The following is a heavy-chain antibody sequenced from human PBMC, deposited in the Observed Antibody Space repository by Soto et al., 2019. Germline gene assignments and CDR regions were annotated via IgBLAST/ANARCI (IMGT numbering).Heavy chain of an antibody. D-gene: IGHD1-26*01. CDR2: IYYSGST. Sequence: SGTLSLTCTFSGGSISSYYWSWIRQPPGKGLEWIGYIYYSGSTNYNPSLKSRFTISVDTSKNQFSLKLSSVTAADTAVYYCARLTVGNWFDPWGQGTLVTVSS. V-gene: IGHV4-59*08. J-gene: IGHJ5*02. CDR1: GGSISSYY. CDR3: ARLTVGNWFDP.